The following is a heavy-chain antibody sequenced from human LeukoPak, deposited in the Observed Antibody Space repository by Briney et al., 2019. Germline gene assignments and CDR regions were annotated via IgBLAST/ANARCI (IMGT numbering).Heavy chain of an antibody. Sequence: SETLSLTCTVSGGSISSYYWSWIRQPPGKGLEWIGYIYYSGSTDYNPSLKSRVTISVDTSKNQFSLRLSSVTAADTAVYYCARVTGYVMEDYFDYWGQGTLVTVSS. CDR2: IYYSGST. D-gene: IGHD6-13*01. CDR1: GGSISSYY. V-gene: IGHV4-59*01. CDR3: ARVTGYVMEDYFDY. J-gene: IGHJ4*02.